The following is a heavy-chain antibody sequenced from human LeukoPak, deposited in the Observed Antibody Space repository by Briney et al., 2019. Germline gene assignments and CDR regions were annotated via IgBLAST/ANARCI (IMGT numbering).Heavy chain of an antibody. V-gene: IGHV4-61*02. CDR3: ARVPMVRGVIINWFDP. D-gene: IGHD3-10*01. CDR2: IYISGST. J-gene: IGHJ5*02. CDR1: AGSISSGSHY. Sequence: SETLSLTCTVSAGSISSGSHYWTWIRQPAGKGLEWIGRIYISGSTNYNASLKSRVTISVDTSKNQFSLKLSSVTAADTAVYYCARVPMVRGVIINWFDPWGQGTLVTVSS.